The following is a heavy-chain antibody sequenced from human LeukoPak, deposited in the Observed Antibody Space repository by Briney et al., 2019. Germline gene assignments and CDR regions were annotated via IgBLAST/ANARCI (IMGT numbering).Heavy chain of an antibody. Sequence: ASVKVSCKASGYTFTSYYMHWVRQAPGQGLEWMAIINPSGGSTSYAQKFQGRVTMTRDTSTSTVYMELSSLRSEDTAVYYCARSGYSSSQAYGMDVWGQGTTVTVSS. J-gene: IGHJ6*02. CDR3: ARSGYSSSQAYGMDV. V-gene: IGHV1-46*01. CDR2: INPSGGST. CDR1: GYTFTSYY. D-gene: IGHD6-13*01.